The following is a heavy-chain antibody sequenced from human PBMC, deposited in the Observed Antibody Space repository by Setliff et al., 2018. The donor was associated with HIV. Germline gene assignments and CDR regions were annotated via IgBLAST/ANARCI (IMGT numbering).Heavy chain of an antibody. J-gene: IGHJ6*03. CDR1: GASFSSGGYY. CDR3: ARATYTLQFLKWSPDSSLYYYYMDV. D-gene: IGHD3-3*01. Sequence: PSETLSLTRNVSGASFSSGGYYWSWIRQHPGKGLEWIGYMSYSGSTFYKSSLKSRVTMSIDTSKNQFSLMLSPVTAADTAVYYCARATYTLQFLKWSPDSSLYYYYMDVWGKGTTVTVSS. CDR2: MSYSGST. V-gene: IGHV4-31*03.